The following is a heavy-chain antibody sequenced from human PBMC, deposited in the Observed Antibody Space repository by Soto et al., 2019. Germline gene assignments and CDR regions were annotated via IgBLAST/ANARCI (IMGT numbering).Heavy chain of an antibody. D-gene: IGHD5-18*01. V-gene: IGHV3-21*01. CDR3: ARDQPGYSYGYGLGY. Sequence: GESLKISCAASGFTFSSYAMSWVRQAPGKGLEWVSSISSSSSYIYYADSVKGRFTISRDNAKNSLYLQMNSLRAEDTAVYYCARDQPGYSYGYGLGYWGQGTLVTVSS. J-gene: IGHJ4*02. CDR1: GFTFSSYA. CDR2: ISSSSSYI.